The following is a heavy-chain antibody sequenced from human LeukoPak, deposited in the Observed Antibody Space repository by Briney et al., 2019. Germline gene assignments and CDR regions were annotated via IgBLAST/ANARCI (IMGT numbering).Heavy chain of an antibody. CDR2: ISAYNGNT. J-gene: IGHJ5*02. CDR1: GYTFTSYG. CDR3: ARGDYYDSRPPGDP. D-gene: IGHD3-22*01. V-gene: IGHV1-18*01. Sequence: ASVKVSFKASGYTFTSYGISWVRQAPGQALEWMGWISAYNGNTNYAQKLPGRVTMTTDTSTRTAYMELRSLRSDDTAVYYCARGDYYDSRPPGDPWGQGTLVTVSS.